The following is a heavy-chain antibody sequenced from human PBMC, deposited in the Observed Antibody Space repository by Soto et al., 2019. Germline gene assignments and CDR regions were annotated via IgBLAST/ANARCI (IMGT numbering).Heavy chain of an antibody. J-gene: IGHJ4*02. D-gene: IGHD4-4*01. Sequence: SETLSLTCTVSGGSMSSNYWIWIRQSPAKGLEWIGFVYYGGTNYNPSFESRVTMSVDTPKKQFSLELSDVTAADTAVYYCVSYRGAFYFDHWGQGTLVTVSS. CDR3: VSYRGAFYFDH. CDR2: VYYGGT. V-gene: IGHV4-59*01. CDR1: GGSMSSNY.